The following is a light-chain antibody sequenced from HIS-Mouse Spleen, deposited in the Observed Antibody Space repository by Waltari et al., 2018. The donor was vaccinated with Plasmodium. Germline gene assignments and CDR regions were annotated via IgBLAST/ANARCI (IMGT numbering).Light chain of an antibody. J-gene: IGLJ2*01. V-gene: IGLV3-25*03. Sequence: SYELTQPPSVSVSPGKTARITCSGAALPKQYDYWYQKKPGQAPVLVIYKDSERPSGIPERFSGSSSGTTVTLTISGVQAEDEADYYCQSADSSGTYRVFGGGTKLTVL. CDR2: KDS. CDR1: ALPKQY. CDR3: QSADSSGTYRV.